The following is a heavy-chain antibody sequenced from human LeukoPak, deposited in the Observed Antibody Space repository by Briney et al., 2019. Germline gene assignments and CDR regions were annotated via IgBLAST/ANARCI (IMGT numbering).Heavy chain of an antibody. J-gene: IGHJ4*02. CDR3: ARTIVPRTYFDY. CDR2: IYYSGTT. CDR1: GGSISSYY. D-gene: IGHD2/OR15-2a*01. Sequence: KPSETLSLTCTVSGGSISSYYWSWIRQPPGKGLEWIGYIYYSGTTYYSPSLKSRISISIDTSKNQFSLNLSSVTAADTAVYYCARTIVPRTYFDYWGQGTLVTVSS. V-gene: IGHV4-59*12.